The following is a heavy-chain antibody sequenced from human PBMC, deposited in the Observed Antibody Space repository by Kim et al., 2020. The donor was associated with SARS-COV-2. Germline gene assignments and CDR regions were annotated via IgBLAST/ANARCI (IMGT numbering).Heavy chain of an antibody. Sequence: SVKVSCKASGGTFSSYAISWVRQAPGQGLEWMGGIIPIFGTANYAQKFQGRVTITADESTSTAYMELSSLRSEDTAVYYCARWTAGYSGYDFLEGRGYFDYWGQGTLVTVSS. CDR2: IIPIFGTA. V-gene: IGHV1-69*13. CDR1: GGTFSSYA. D-gene: IGHD5-12*01. CDR3: ARWTAGYSGYDFLEGRGYFDY. J-gene: IGHJ4*02.